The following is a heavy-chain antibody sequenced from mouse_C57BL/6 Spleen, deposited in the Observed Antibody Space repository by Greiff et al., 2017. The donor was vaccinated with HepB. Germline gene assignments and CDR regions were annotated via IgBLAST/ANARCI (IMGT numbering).Heavy chain of an antibody. V-gene: IGHV1-53*01. Sequence: QVQLKQPGTELVKPGASVKLSCKASGYTFTSYWMHWVKQRPGQGLEWIGNINPSNGGTNYNEKFKSKATLTVDKSSSTAYMQLSSLTSEDSAVYYCARGTVITTVVADWYFDVWGTGTTVTVSS. J-gene: IGHJ1*03. D-gene: IGHD1-1*01. CDR3: ARGTVITTVVADWYFDV. CDR2: INPSNGGT. CDR1: GYTFTSYW.